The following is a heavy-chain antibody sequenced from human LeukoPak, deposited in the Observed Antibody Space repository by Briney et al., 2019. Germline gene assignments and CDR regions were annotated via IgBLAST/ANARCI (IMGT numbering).Heavy chain of an antibody. CDR2: FDPEDGDT. V-gene: IGHV1-24*01. Sequence: ASVKVSCKVSGYPLTELSIHWVRQAPGKGLEWMGGFDPEDGDTVYAQKFHGRVTMTEDTSTDTAYMELSSLRSDDTAVYYCATDNSYDLVTGYSGFDPWGQGTLVTVSS. D-gene: IGHD3-9*01. CDR1: GYPLTELS. J-gene: IGHJ5*02. CDR3: ATDNSYDLVTGYSGFDP.